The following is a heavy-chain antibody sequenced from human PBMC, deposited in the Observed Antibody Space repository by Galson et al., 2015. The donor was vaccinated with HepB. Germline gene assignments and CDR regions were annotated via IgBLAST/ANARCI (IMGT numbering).Heavy chain of an antibody. CDR3: AREGASYYDSSGYHY. CDR1: GDSVSSNSAA. CDR2: TYYRSKWYA. J-gene: IGHJ4*02. Sequence: CAISGDSVSSNSAAWSWIRQSPSRGLEWLGRTYYRSKWYADYAVSVKSRITINPDTSKNQSSLQLNSVTPEDTAVYYCAREGASYYDSSGYHYWGQGTLVTVSS. V-gene: IGHV6-1*01. D-gene: IGHD3-22*01.